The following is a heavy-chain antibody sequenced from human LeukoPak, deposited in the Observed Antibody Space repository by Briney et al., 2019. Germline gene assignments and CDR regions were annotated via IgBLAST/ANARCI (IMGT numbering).Heavy chain of an antibody. J-gene: IGHJ5*02. V-gene: IGHV3-23*01. D-gene: IGHD3-22*01. CDR2: IIGSGSST. Sequence: GGTLRLSCAASGFTFSSYGMSWVRQAPGKGLQWVSVIIGSGSSTYYADSVKGRFTISRDNSRNTLYLQMNSLRAEDTAVYYCARWYYYETSGLYYGSFDNWGQGTLVTVSS. CDR1: GFTFSSYG. CDR3: ARWYYYETSGLYYGSFDN.